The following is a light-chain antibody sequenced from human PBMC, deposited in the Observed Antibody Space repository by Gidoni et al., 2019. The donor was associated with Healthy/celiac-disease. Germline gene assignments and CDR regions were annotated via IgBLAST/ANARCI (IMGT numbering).Light chain of an antibody. CDR2: AAS. CDR3: QQSYSTSFT. CDR1: QSISSY. Sequence: DIQMSQSPSSLSASVGDRVTITCRASQSISSYLKWYQQKTGKAPQLLIYAASSLQRGVPSRFSGSGSGKDFTLNISSLQPEDFATYYCQQSYSTSFTFGPGTKVDIK. V-gene: IGKV1-39*01. J-gene: IGKJ3*01.